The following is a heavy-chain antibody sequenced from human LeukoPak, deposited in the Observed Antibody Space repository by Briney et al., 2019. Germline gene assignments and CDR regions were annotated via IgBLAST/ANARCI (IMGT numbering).Heavy chain of an antibody. CDR1: GFTVSSNY. V-gene: IGHV3-53*01. Sequence: GGSLRLSCAPPGFTVSSNYMSWVRQAPGKGLEWVSVIYSGGSTYYADSVKGRFTISRDNSKNTLYLQMNSLRAEDTAVYYCARDLAVKVVTRYYGMDVWGQGTTVTVSS. D-gene: IGHD4-23*01. J-gene: IGHJ6*02. CDR2: IYSGGST. CDR3: ARDLAVKVVTRYYGMDV.